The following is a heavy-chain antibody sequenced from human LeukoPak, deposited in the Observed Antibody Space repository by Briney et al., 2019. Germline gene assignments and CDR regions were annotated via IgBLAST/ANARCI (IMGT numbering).Heavy chain of an antibody. J-gene: IGHJ6*02. CDR2: INPNSGGT. CDR3: ARGGALLWFGDPGGYYYGMDV. V-gene: IGHV1-2*06. D-gene: IGHD3-10*01. CDR1: GYTFTGYY. Sequence: GASVKVSCKASGYTFTGYYMHWVRQAAGQGLEWMGRINPNSGGTNYAQKFQGRVTMTRDTSISTAYMELSRLRSDDTAVYYCARGGALLWFGDPGGYYYGMDVWGQGTTVTVSS.